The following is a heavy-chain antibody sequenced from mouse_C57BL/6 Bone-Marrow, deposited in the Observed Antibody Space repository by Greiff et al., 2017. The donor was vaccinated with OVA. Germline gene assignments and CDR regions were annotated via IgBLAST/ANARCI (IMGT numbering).Heavy chain of an antibody. Sequence: QVQLKESGAELAKPGASVKLSCKASGYTFTSYWMHWVKQRHGQGLEWIGYINPSSGYTKYNQKFKDKATLTADKSSTTAYMQLSSLTYEDSAVYYCAICSLGGYYFYYAMYYWGQGTSVTVSS. CDR2: INPSSGYT. CDR3: AICSLGGYYFYYAMYY. J-gene: IGHJ4*01. D-gene: IGHD2-3*01. CDR1: GYTFTSYW. V-gene: IGHV1-7*01.